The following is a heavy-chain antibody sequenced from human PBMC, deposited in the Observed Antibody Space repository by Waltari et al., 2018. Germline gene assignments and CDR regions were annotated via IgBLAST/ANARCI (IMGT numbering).Heavy chain of an antibody. CDR3: ARGRDVFANFDYNWFDP. CDR2: VKQNRGAK. D-gene: IGHD3-3*01. CDR1: GYTFINYE. V-gene: IGHV1-8*02. J-gene: IGHJ5*02. Sequence: QVQLVQSGAEVLRPGASVKVSCQASGYTFINYEINWVRQAAGQGLEWMGWVKQNRGAKAYAQKFQGRITMTWDTSISTAYMELSNLRSDDTAVLYCARGRDVFANFDYNWFDPWGQGTLVTVSS.